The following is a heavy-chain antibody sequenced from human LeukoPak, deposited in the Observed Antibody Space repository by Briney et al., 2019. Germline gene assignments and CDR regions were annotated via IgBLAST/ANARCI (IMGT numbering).Heavy chain of an antibody. CDR2: INHSGST. J-gene: IGHJ4*02. Sequence: SETLSLTCAVYGGSFSGYYWSWIRQPPGKGLEWNGEINHSGSTNYNPSLKSRVTISVDTSKNQFSLKLSSVTAADTAVYYCARRGGYGYCSSTSCPVDYWGQGTLVTVPS. V-gene: IGHV4-34*01. CDR1: GGSFSGYY. D-gene: IGHD2-2*03. CDR3: ARRGGYGYCSSTSCPVDY.